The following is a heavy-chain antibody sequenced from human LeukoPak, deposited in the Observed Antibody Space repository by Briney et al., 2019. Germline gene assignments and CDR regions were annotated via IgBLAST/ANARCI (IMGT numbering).Heavy chain of an antibody. V-gene: IGHV4-39*07. CDR1: GGSISSSPYY. Sequence: SETLSLTGTVSGGSISSSPYYWGWGWIRQPPGKGLEWVATLYYSGSTYHNPSLKSRVSMSVDTSKNQFSLRLNSVTAADTVVYYCGRHRGGAAAAWGQGTLVTVSS. D-gene: IGHD6-13*01. CDR2: LYYSGST. J-gene: IGHJ5*02. CDR3: GRHRGGAAAA.